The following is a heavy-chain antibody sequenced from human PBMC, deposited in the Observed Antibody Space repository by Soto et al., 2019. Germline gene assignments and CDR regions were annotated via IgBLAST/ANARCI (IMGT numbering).Heavy chain of an antibody. CDR1: GGTFRTSA. Sequence: QVQLEQSGAEVKKPGSSVKVSCKASGGTFRTSAISWVRQAPGQGLEWMGGIMPIFRTPDYAQKFQGRVIITAAEFTGTAFMEVSGLRSDDTAVYYCARDKDRPQLGGNYYYILDVWGQGTTITVSS. CDR2: IMPIFRTP. CDR3: ARDKDRPQLGGNYYYILDV. D-gene: IGHD3-3*02. V-gene: IGHV1-69*12. J-gene: IGHJ6*02.